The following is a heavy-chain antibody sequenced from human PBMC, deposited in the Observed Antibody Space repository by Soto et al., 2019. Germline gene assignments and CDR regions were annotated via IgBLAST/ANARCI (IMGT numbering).Heavy chain of an antibody. CDR1: GFTFSDHY. D-gene: IGHD3-22*01. CDR2: TRNKANSYTT. V-gene: IGHV3-72*01. CDR3: ARDRPDSSGYYPLGYFDL. J-gene: IGHJ2*01. Sequence: GGSLRLSCAASGFTFSDHYMDWVRQAPGKGLEWVGRTRNKANSYTTEYAASVKGRFTSSRDDSKSSVYLQMNSLKTEDTAVYYCARDRPDSSGYYPLGYFDLWGRGTLVTVSS.